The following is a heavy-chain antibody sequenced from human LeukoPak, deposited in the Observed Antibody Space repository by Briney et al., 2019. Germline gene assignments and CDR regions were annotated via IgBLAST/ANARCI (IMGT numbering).Heavy chain of an antibody. J-gene: IGHJ6*03. CDR1: GFTFSDYY. V-gene: IGHV4-59*01. CDR2: INYSGRT. Sequence: TSGGSLRLSCAASGFTFSDYYMSWIRQPPGKGLEWIGYINYSGRTHYNPSLKSRVTISVDTSKNQVSLKLRSVTAADTAVYYCARTTEGYAGGPGYSYYYYMDVWGKGTTVTISS. CDR3: ARTTEGYAGGPGYSYYYYMDV. D-gene: IGHD5-12*01.